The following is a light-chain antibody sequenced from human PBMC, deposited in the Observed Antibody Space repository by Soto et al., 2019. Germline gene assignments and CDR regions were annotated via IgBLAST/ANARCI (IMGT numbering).Light chain of an antibody. Sequence: DIQMTQSPSTLSASVGDRVTITCRASQSISTWLAWYQQKPGKAPKLLIYTASNLERGVPSRYSGSGPGTEFTHTHSSLQPDDFATYYCQQHNSYPRTFGQGTKVEMK. CDR1: QSISTW. CDR3: QQHNSYPRT. J-gene: IGKJ1*01. CDR2: TAS. V-gene: IGKV1-5*03.